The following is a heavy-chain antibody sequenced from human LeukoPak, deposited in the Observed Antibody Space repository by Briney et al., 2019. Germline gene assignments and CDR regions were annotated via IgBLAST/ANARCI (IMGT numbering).Heavy chain of an antibody. CDR3: VRAMNRSGDYLGFDP. CDR2: MYHSGST. J-gene: IGHJ5*02. D-gene: IGHD3-3*01. CDR1: GGSISSYY. V-gene: IGHV4-38-2*02. Sequence: SETLSLTCTVSGGSISSYYWGWIRQPPGKGLECIGSMYHSGSTYYNPSLKSRVTISVDTSKNQFSLKLSSMTAADTAVYYCVRAMNRSGDYLGFDPWGQGTLVTVSS.